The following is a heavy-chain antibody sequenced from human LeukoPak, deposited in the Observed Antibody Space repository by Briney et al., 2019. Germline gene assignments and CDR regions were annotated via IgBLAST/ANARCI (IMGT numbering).Heavy chain of an antibody. CDR3: ARVEDGDYGWFDP. Sequence: GASVKVSCKASGYTFTSYAISWVRQAPGQGLEWMGGIIPIFGTANYAQKFQGRVTITADESTSTAYMELSSLRSEDTAVYYCARVEDGDYGWFDPWGQGTLVTVSS. J-gene: IGHJ5*02. CDR1: GYTFTSYA. D-gene: IGHD4-17*01. CDR2: IIPIFGTA. V-gene: IGHV1-69*13.